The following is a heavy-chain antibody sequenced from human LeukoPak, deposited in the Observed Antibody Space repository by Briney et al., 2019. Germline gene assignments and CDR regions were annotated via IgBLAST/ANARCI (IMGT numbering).Heavy chain of an antibody. CDR1: GGSFSGYY. D-gene: IGHD4-17*01. Sequence: SETLSLTCAVYGGSFSGYYWSWIRQPPGKGLEWIGEVNHSGSANYNPSLKSRVTISVDTSKNQFSLKLSSVTAADTAVYYCARERRTVTGGYYYYYYYMDVWGKGTTVTVSS. J-gene: IGHJ6*03. CDR3: ARERRTVTGGYYYYYYYMDV. V-gene: IGHV4-34*01. CDR2: VNHSGSA.